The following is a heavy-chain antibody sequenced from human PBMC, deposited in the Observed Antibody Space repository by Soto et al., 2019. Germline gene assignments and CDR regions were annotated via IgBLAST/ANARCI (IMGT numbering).Heavy chain of an antibody. D-gene: IGHD4-17*01. J-gene: IGHJ4*02. V-gene: IGHV1-18*01. Sequence: QVQLVQSGAEVKKPGASVKVSCKTSGYTFYSYDITWVRQAPGQGLEWMGTTSAYNGDSNFAQNLQGRVTMTIDKSTATAYMDLKNLTSDDTAVYYCARARATVTTERALGYWGQGTLVTVS. CDR1: GYTFYSYD. CDR3: ARARATVTTERALGY. CDR2: TSAYNGDS.